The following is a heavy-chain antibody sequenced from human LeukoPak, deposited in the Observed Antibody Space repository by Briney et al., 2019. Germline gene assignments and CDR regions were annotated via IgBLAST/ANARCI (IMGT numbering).Heavy chain of an antibody. V-gene: IGHV3-33*08. J-gene: IGHJ1*01. D-gene: IGHD2-15*01. CDR3: ARKGCSGGSCPPEYFQH. Sequence: GGSLRLSCAASGFTFSSYAMSWVRQAPGKGLEWVAVIWYDGSNKYYADSVKGRFTISRDNSKNTLYLQMNSLRAEDTAVYYCARKGCSGGSCPPEYFQHWGQGTLVTVSS. CDR1: GFTFSSYA. CDR2: IWYDGSNK.